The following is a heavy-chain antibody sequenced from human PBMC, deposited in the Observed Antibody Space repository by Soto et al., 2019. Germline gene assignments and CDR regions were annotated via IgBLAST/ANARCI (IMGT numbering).Heavy chain of an antibody. V-gene: IGHV3-48*01. Sequence: GGSLRLSCVVSGFTLGADSMNWVRQAPGKGLEWVSYISDSGSRMYYADSVKGRFTISRDSARNSLFLQMNSLRAEDTAVYYCAPQGVGATGYLYWGQGTLVTVSS. CDR1: GFTLGADS. CDR2: ISDSGSRM. J-gene: IGHJ4*02. CDR3: APQGVGATGYLY. D-gene: IGHD1-26*01.